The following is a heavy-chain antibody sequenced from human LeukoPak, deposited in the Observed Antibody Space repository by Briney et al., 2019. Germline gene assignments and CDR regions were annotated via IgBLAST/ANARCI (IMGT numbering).Heavy chain of an antibody. CDR3: ARLLSPTAYTTLYYFDY. V-gene: IGHV4-59*12. D-gene: IGHD3-16*01. J-gene: IGHJ4*02. Sequence: PSETLSLTCTVSGGSISSYYWSWIRQPPGKGLEWIGYIYHRGNTNYNPSLKSRLTISVDMSKNQFSLKLSSVTAADTAVYYCARLLSPTAYTTLYYFDYWGQGTLGTVSS. CDR2: IYHRGNT. CDR1: GGSISSYY.